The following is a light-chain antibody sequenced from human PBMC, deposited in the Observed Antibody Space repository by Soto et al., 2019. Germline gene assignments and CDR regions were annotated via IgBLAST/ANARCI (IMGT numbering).Light chain of an antibody. Sequence: DIQRTQSPFTLSASVGDRVTITCRASQSISTWLAWYQQKPGKAPKLLIYKASSLDSGVPSRFSGGGSGTEFTLTISSLQPDDFATYYCQQYNTYSTFGQGTRLEIK. CDR3: QQYNTYST. J-gene: IGKJ5*01. V-gene: IGKV1-5*03. CDR2: KAS. CDR1: QSISTW.